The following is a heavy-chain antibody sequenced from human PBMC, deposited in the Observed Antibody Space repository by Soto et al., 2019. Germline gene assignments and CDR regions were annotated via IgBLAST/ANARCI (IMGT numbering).Heavy chain of an antibody. D-gene: IGHD3-10*01. Sequence: PGGSLRLSCAASGFTFSRYGMNWVRQAPGKGLEWVSSISSTTNYIYYGDSMKGRFTISRDNAKNSLYLEMNSLRAEDTAVYYCAREFEDLTSNFDYWGQGTLVTVSS. CDR1: GFTFSRYG. CDR2: ISSTTNYI. V-gene: IGHV3-21*06. J-gene: IGHJ4*02. CDR3: AREFEDLTSNFDY.